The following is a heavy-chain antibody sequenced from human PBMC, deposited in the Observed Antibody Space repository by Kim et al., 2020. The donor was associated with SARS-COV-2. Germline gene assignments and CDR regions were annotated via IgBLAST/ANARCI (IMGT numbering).Heavy chain of an antibody. CDR2: ISGSGGST. CDR3: AKRAIVVVPAAIRRVDAFDI. Sequence: GGSLRLSCAASGFTFSSYAMSWVRQAPGKGLEWVSAISGSGGSTYYADSVKGRFTISRDNSKNTLYLQMNSLRAEDTAVYYCAKRAIVVVPAAIRRVDAFDIWGQGTMVTVSS. D-gene: IGHD2-2*01. CDR1: GFTFSSYA. J-gene: IGHJ3*02. V-gene: IGHV3-23*01.